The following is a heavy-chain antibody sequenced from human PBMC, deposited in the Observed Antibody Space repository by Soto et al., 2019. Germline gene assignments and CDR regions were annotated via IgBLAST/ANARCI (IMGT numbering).Heavy chain of an antibody. CDR2: ISTSSSTI. CDR1: GFPFSTYS. J-gene: IGHJ4*02. V-gene: IGHV3-48*01. CDR3: ARDISDYN. Sequence: EVQLVESGGGLVQPGGSLRLSCAASGFPFSTYSMNWVRQAPGKGLEWVSYISTSSSTIYYADSVRGRFTIFRDNAKNALYLQMNSLRAEDTAVYYCARDISDYNWGQGTLVTVSS. D-gene: IGHD4-17*01.